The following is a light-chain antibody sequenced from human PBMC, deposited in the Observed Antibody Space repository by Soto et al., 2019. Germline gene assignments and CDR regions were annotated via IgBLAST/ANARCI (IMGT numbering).Light chain of an antibody. CDR3: SSSTPTRGLV. J-gene: IGLJ1*01. CDR1: SSDLTYNS. Sequence: QSALTQPASVSGSLGQSISISCTEDSSDLTYNSVSWYQHHPHKAPKLIIYDVSYRPSGVSTRFSGSQSAGSASLTISGLQAEDEVDYYCSSSTPTRGLVFGSGTKVTVL. V-gene: IGLV2-14*01. CDR2: DVS.